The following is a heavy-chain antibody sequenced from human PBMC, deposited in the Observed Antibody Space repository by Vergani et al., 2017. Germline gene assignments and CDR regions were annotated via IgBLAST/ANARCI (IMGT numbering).Heavy chain of an antibody. CDR2: IIPIFGTA. V-gene: IGHV1-69*06. Sequence: QVQLVQSGAEVKKPGSSVKVSCKASGGTFSSYAISWVRQAPGQGLEWMGGIIPIFGTANYAQKFQGRVTMSTDKSTSTAYMELRSLRSDDTAVYYCASDGSGSYPPDWFDPWGQGTLVTVSS. D-gene: IGHD3-10*01. CDR1: GGTFSSYA. J-gene: IGHJ5*02. CDR3: ASDGSGSYPPDWFDP.